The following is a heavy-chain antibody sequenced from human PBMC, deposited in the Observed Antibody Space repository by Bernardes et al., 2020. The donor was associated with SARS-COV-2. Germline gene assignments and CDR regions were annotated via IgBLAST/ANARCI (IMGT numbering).Heavy chain of an antibody. CDR2: IYYSGGT. V-gene: IGHV4-59*01. Sequence: SETLSLTCSVSGGSITSYDWSWIRQPPGKGVEWIGNIYYSGGTNYSPSLKSRVTMSVDTSKNQFSLKLSSVTAADTAVYYCARFSGCGGDCYSLDYWGQGTLVTVSS. J-gene: IGHJ4*02. CDR3: ARFSGCGGDCYSLDY. D-gene: IGHD2-21*02. CDR1: GGSITSYD.